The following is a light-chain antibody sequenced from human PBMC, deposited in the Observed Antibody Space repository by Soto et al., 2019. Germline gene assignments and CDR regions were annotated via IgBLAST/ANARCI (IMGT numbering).Light chain of an antibody. Sequence: QSVLTQPPSASGSPGQSITISCTGTSSDVGAYNYVSWYQAHPCQAPKRRIYELSYRPAGVPDRFYGSKSGNTASLTVSGLPAEDEADYYCSSYAGSSTVFRTGTKVTVL. V-gene: IGLV2-8*01. CDR3: SSYAGSSTV. CDR2: ELS. J-gene: IGLJ1*01. CDR1: SSDVGAYNY.